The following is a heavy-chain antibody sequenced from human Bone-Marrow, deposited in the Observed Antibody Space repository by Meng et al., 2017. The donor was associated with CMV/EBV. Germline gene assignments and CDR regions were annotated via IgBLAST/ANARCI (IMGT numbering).Heavy chain of an antibody. Sequence: GGSLRLSCAASGFTFSSYWMHWVRQAPGKGLVWVSRINSDGSSTSYADSVKGRFTISRDNAKNSLYLQMNSLRAEDTAVYYCARTPTSYYDFWSGYPHFDYWGQGTLVTVSS. V-gene: IGHV3-74*01. CDR1: GFTFSSYW. J-gene: IGHJ4*02. CDR3: ARTPTSYYDFWSGYPHFDY. CDR2: INSDGSST. D-gene: IGHD3-3*01.